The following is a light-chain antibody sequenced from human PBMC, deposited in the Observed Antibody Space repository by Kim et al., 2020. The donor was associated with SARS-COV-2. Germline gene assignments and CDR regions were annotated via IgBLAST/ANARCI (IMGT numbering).Light chain of an antibody. J-gene: IGLJ2*01. V-gene: IGLV6-57*04. CDR1: SGSIDDNY. CDR2: EDD. Sequence: NFMLTQPHSVSESPGKTVTISCTRSSGSIDDNYVQWYQQRPGGVPTTVIYEDDQRPSGVSDRFSGSIDNSSNSASLTISELRTEDEADYYCQSYNRDNVIFGGGTQLTVL. CDR3: QSYNRDNVI.